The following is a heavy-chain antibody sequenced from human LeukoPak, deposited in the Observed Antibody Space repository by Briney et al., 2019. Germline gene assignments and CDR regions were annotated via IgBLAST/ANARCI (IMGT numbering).Heavy chain of an antibody. CDR2: IWYDGSQK. Sequence: TGGSLRLSCAVSGFTFRNAGMHWVRQAPGKGLEWVAVIWYDGSQKYYADSVKGRFTISRDNSKNMLYLHMNSLRAEDTAVYFCARDRGDYNHNFDYWGQGTLVTVSS. CDR3: ARDRGDYNHNFDY. CDR1: GFTFRNAG. D-gene: IGHD4-17*01. V-gene: IGHV3-33*01. J-gene: IGHJ4*02.